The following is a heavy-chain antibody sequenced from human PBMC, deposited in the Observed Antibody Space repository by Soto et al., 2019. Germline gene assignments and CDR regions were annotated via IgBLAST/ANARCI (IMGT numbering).Heavy chain of an antibody. CDR2: ISYDGSNK. CDR3: AKVRYSNYDLYYYYYYGMDV. D-gene: IGHD4-4*01. CDR1: GFTFSSYG. V-gene: IGHV3-30*18. J-gene: IGHJ6*02. Sequence: QVQLVESGGGVVQPGRSLRLSCAASGFTFSSYGMHWVRQAPGKGLEWVAVISYDGSNKYYADSVKGRFTISRDNSKNTLYLQMNSLRAEDTAVYYCAKVRYSNYDLYYYYYYGMDVWGQGTTVTVSS.